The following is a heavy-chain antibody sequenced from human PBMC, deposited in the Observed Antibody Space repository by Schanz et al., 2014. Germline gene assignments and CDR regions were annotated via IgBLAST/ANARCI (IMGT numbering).Heavy chain of an antibody. Sequence: VQLVESGGGVVQPGRSLRLSCAASGFTFSSYGMHWVRQSPGKGLEWVSSISWNSGSIDYADSVKGRFTISRDNAKNSLYLQMNSLRAEDTAVYYCAGAVATIRADSFDIWGQGTMVAVSS. CDR1: GFTFSSYG. V-gene: IGHV3-21*01. D-gene: IGHD5-12*01. CDR2: ISWNSGSI. CDR3: AGAVATIRADSFDI. J-gene: IGHJ3*02.